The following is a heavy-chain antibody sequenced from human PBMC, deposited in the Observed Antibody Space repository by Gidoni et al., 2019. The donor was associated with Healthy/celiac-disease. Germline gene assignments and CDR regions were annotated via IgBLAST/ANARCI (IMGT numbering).Heavy chain of an antibody. CDR3: AKDGYSSSWYGVWFDP. CDR2: ISWNSGSI. J-gene: IGHJ5*02. V-gene: IGHV3-9*01. D-gene: IGHD6-13*01. Sequence: DVQLVVSGGGLVQPGRSLRLSCTAAGSTFDDYAMHWVRQAPGKGLEWVSGISWNSGSIGYADSVKGRFTISRDNAKNSLYLQMNSLRAEDTALYYCAKDGYSSSWYGVWFDPWGQGTLVTVSS. CDR1: GSTFDDYA.